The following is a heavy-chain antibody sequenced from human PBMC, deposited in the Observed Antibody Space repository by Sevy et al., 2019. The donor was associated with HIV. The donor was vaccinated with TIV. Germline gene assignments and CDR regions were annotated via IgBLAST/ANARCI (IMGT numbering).Heavy chain of an antibody. CDR3: AGGGSGGWTYFDY. CDR2: INPSGGST. Sequence: ASVKVSCKASGYTFSNYYLHWVRQAPGQGLEWMGIINPSGGSTTYGQRFQGRVTITRDRSTSTVYMELSSLRSEDTAVFFCAGGGSGGWTYFDYWGQGTLVTVSS. CDR1: GYTFSNYY. D-gene: IGHD6-19*01. V-gene: IGHV1-46*01. J-gene: IGHJ4*02.